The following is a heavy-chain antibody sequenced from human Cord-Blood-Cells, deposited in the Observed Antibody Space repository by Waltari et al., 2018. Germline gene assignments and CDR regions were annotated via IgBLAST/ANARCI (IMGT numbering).Heavy chain of an antibody. CDR3: ARVELGWSYLDY. CDR1: GGSISSHY. CDR2: IYYSGST. J-gene: IGHJ4*02. D-gene: IGHD1-7*01. V-gene: IGHV4-59*11. Sequence: QVQLQASGPGLVKPSETLSLTCTVSGGSISSHYWSWIRQPPGKGLEWIGYIYYSGSTNYHPSLKSRVTRSVDTSKNQFSLKLRSVTAADTAVYYCARVELGWSYLDYWGQGTLVTVSS.